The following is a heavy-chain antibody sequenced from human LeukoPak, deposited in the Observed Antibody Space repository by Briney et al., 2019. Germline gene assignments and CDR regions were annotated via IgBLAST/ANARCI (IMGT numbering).Heavy chain of an antibody. V-gene: IGHV4-4*07. CDR3: ARDGGSSWSFEY. CDR1: GGASISYY. D-gene: IGHD6-13*01. CDR2: IYTSGST. Sequence: SETRSLTCTVSGGASISYYWSWIRQPAGKGLEWIGRIYTSGSTNYNPSLKSRVTMSVDTSKNQFSLKLSSVTAAATAVYYCARDGGSSWSFEYWGQGTLVTVSS. J-gene: IGHJ4*02.